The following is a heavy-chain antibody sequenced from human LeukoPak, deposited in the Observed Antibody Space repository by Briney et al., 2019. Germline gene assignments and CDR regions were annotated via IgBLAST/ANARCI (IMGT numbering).Heavy chain of an antibody. D-gene: IGHD6-13*01. CDR2: ISSSSSTI. CDR3: ARDPDSSSWYVDY. V-gene: IGHV3-48*01. Sequence: PGGSLRLSXAASGFTFSSYSMNWVRQAPGKGLEWVSYISSSSSTIYYADSVKGRFTISRDNAKNSLYLQMNSLRAEDTAVYYCARDPDSSSWYVDYWGQGTLVTVSS. J-gene: IGHJ4*02. CDR1: GFTFSSYS.